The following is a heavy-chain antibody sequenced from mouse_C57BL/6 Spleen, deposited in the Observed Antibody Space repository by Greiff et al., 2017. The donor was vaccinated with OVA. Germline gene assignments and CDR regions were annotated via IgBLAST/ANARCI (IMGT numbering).Heavy chain of an antibody. CDR3: ARGLYGNYEDYFDY. Sequence: EVQRVESGPGLVKPSQSLSLTCSVTGYSITSGYYWNWIRQFPGNKLEWMGYISYDGSNNYNPSLKNRISITRDTSKNQFFLKLNSVTTEDTATYYCARGLYGNYEDYFDYWGQGTTLTVSS. V-gene: IGHV3-6*01. J-gene: IGHJ2*01. CDR2: ISYDGSN. CDR1: GYSITSGYY. D-gene: IGHD2-1*01.